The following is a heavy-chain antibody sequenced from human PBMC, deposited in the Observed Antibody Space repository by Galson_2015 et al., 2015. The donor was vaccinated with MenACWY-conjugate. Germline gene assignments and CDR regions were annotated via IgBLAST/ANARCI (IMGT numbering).Heavy chain of an antibody. J-gene: IGHJ5*02. D-gene: IGHD6-13*01. CDR3: ARGGGAAAGRGKNWFDP. CDR2: IYYSGST. Sequence: SETLSLTCPVSGGSISSYYWSWIRQPPGKGLEWIGYIYYSGSTNYNPSPKSRVTISVDTSKNQFSLKLSSVTAADTAVYYFARGGGAAAGRGKNWFDPWGQGTLVTVSS. CDR1: GGSISSYY. V-gene: IGHV4-59*01.